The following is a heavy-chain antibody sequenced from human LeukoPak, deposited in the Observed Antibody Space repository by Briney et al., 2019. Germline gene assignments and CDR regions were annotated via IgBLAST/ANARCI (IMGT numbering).Heavy chain of an antibody. CDR3: ARHLPFDP. CDR1: GFGVSSDY. V-gene: IGHV3-53*01. Sequence: GGSLRLSCAASGFGVSSDYMSWVRQPPGKGLDWVSVIYRDGTTYNADSVKGRFTISRDNSKNTVYLQMNNLRAEDTAVYHCARHLPFDPWGQGTLVTVSS. CDR2: IYRDGTT. J-gene: IGHJ5*02.